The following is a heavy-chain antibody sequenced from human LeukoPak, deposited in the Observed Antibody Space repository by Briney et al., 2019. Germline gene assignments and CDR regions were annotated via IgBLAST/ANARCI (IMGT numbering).Heavy chain of an antibody. J-gene: IGHJ6*02. CDR2: ISGSGGST. CDR1: GFTFSSYA. V-gene: IGHV3-23*01. D-gene: IGHD2-2*01. Sequence: GGSLRLSCAASGFTFSSYAMSWVRQAPGKGLEWVSAISGSGGSTYYADSVKGRFTISRDNSKNTLYLQMNSLRAEDTAVYYCAKFGLHDCSSTSCYPFHYYYGMDVWGQGTTVTVSS. CDR3: AKFGLHDCSSTSCYPFHYYYGMDV.